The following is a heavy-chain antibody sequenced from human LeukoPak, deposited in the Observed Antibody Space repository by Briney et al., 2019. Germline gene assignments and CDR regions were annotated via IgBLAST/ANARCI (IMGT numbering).Heavy chain of an antibody. V-gene: IGHV3-23*01. D-gene: IGHD2-2*01. CDR3: AKDLFGYCSSTSCRSDAFDI. J-gene: IGHJ3*02. CDR1: GFTFSSYS. CDR2: ISGSGGST. Sequence: GGPLRLSCAASGFTFSSYSKNCLRQAPGKGLEGASAISGSGGSTYYADSVKGRFTISRDNSKNTLYLQMNSLRAEDTAVYYCAKDLFGYCSSTSCRSDAFDIWGQGTMVTVSS.